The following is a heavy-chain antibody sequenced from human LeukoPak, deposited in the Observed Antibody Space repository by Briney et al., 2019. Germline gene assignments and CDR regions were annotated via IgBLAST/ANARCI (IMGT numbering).Heavy chain of an antibody. J-gene: IGHJ4*02. V-gene: IGHV4-39*01. D-gene: IGHD4-17*01. CDR2: IYYSGST. Sequence: SETLSLTCTVSGDFLSSGDYYWGWIRQSPGKGLTWIGSIYYSGSTLYNASFESRVTMSVGTSKNQFSLKLRSVTAADTAVYYRARLCQVTTCAKFEYWGQGILVTVSS. CDR3: ARLCQVTTCAKFEY. CDR1: GDFLSSGDYY.